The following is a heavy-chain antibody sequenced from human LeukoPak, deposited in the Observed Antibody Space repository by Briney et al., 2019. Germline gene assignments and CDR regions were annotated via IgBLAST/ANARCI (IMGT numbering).Heavy chain of an antibody. CDR3: ARLEGTGYRGGWLDP. Sequence: GASVKVSCKASGYTFTSYYMHWVRQAPGQGLEWMGWINPNSGGTNYAQKFHGRVTMTRDTSISTASLEVRSLTSDDTAVYYCARLEGTGYRGGWLDPWGQGSLVTVSS. V-gene: IGHV1-2*02. J-gene: IGHJ5*02. CDR2: INPNSGGT. D-gene: IGHD3-9*01. CDR1: GYTFTSYY.